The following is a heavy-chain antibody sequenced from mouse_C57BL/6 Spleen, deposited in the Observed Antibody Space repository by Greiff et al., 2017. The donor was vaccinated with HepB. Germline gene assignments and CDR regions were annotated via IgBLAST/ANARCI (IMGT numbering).Heavy chain of an antibody. J-gene: IGHJ4*01. CDR1: GYTFTDYE. CDR3: ARRITTVVAPYAMDY. D-gene: IGHD1-1*01. Sequence: QVQLQQSGAELVRPGASVTLSCKASGYTFTDYEMHWVKQTPVHGLEWIGAIDPETGGTAYNQKFKGKAILTADKSSSTAYMELRSLTSEDSAVYYCARRITTVVAPYAMDYWGQGTSVTVSS. CDR2: IDPETGGT. V-gene: IGHV1-15*01.